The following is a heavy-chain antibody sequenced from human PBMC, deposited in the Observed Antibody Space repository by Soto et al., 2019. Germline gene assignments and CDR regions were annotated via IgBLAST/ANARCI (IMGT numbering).Heavy chain of an antibody. V-gene: IGHV4-39*01. Sequence: QLQLQESGPGLVKPSETLSLTCTVSGGSISSSSYYWGWIRQPPGKGREWIGSIYYSGSTYYNPSLKSRVTISVDTSKNQFALKLSSVTAADTAVYYCARSVGNSWRFDYWGQGTLVTVSS. CDR3: ARSVGNSWRFDY. D-gene: IGHD1-1*01. CDR2: IYYSGST. J-gene: IGHJ4*02. CDR1: GGSISSSSYY.